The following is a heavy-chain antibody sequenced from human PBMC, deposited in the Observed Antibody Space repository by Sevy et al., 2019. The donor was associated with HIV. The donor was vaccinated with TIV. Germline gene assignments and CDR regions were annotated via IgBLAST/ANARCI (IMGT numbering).Heavy chain of an antibody. Sequence: GGSLRLSCAASGFSFSNYGMHWVRQAPGKGLEWVALIGYEGSSKYYADSVKGRLTIPRDNSKNTLSLQMNSLRAEDTAVYYCARGADYFDSSGANFEYWGQGTLVTVSS. J-gene: IGHJ4*02. CDR1: GFSFSNYG. D-gene: IGHD3-22*01. CDR3: ARGADYFDSSGANFEY. V-gene: IGHV3-33*04. CDR2: IGYEGSSK.